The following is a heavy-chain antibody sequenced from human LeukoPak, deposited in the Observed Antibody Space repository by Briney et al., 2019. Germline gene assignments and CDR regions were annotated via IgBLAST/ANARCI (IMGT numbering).Heavy chain of an antibody. CDR3: ARGEYSNGYPYRLDS. D-gene: IGHD3-16*01. Sequence: ASVKVSCKASGSTFSDYHINWVRQASGQGPEWKGWINPKSGDAKYGQAFQGRVTMTRDTSISTAYMELNRLRFDDTAMYYCARGEYSNGYPYRLDSWGQGTLVTVSS. CDR1: GSTFSDYH. V-gene: IGHV1-2*02. CDR2: INPKSGDA. J-gene: IGHJ4*02.